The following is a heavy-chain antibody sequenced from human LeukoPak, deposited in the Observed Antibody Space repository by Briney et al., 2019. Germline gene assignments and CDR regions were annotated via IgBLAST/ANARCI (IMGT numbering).Heavy chain of an antibody. CDR2: INHSGST. J-gene: IGHJ4*02. V-gene: IGHV4-34*01. CDR3: AIAAAGYTHYFDY. D-gene: IGHD6-13*01. CDR1: GGSFSGYY. Sequence: SETLSLTCAVYGGSFSGYYWSWIRQPPGKGLEWIGEINHSGSTNYNPSLKSRVTISVDTSKNQFSLKLSSVTAADTAVYYCAIAAAGYTHYFDYWGQGTLVTVSS.